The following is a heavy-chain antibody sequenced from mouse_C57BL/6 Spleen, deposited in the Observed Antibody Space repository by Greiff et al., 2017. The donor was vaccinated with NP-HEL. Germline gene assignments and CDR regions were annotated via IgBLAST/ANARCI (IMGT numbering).Heavy chain of an antibody. V-gene: IGHV5-17*01. CDR1: GFTFSDYG. CDR3: ATDWDWFAY. D-gene: IGHD4-1*01. J-gene: IGHJ3*01. CDR2: ISSGSSTI. Sequence: EVHLVESGGGLVKPGGSLKLSCAASGFTFSDYGMHWVRQAPEKGLEWVAYISSGSSTIYYADTVKGRFHISRDNAKNTLFLQMTSLRSEDTAMYYCATDWDWFAYWGQGTLVTVSA.